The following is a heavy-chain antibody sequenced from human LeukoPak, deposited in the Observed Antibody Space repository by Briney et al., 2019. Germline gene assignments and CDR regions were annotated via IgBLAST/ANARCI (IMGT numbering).Heavy chain of an antibody. V-gene: IGHV4-4*07. CDR2: IYTNETT. CDR3: ARNRGSHRYYYGLDV. D-gene: IGHD1-26*01. Sequence: IPPETQSLICTVSVGSISSYHWSWIRQAAGKGLEWIGRIYTNETTNTDPSLKSRVTMSIDTSKNQFSLRLRSVTAADTAVYFCARNRGSHRYYYGLDVWGQGTTVTVSS. CDR1: VGSISSYH. J-gene: IGHJ6*02.